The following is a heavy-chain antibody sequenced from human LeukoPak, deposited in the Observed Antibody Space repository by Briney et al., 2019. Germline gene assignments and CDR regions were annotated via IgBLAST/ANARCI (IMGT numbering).Heavy chain of an antibody. CDR3: ASSGERYYFDY. CDR2: IIPIFGTA. Sequence: ASVKVSCKASGGTFSSYGISWVRQAPGQGLEWMGRIIPIFGTANYAQKFQGRVTITTDESTSTAYMELSSLRSEDTAVYYCASSGERYYFDYWGQGTLVTVSS. J-gene: IGHJ4*02. V-gene: IGHV1-69*05. CDR1: GGTFSSYG. D-gene: IGHD7-27*01.